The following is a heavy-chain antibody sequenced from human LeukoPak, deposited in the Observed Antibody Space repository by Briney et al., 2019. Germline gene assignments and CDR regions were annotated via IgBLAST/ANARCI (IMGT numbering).Heavy chain of an antibody. Sequence: GESLKISCKGSGYSFTSYWIGWVRQMPGKGLEWMGIIYPGDSDTRYSPSFQGQVTISADKSISTAYLQWSSLKASDTAMYYCARSAWETCYDIGFDPWGQGTLVTVSS. CDR2: IYPGDSDT. CDR1: GYSFTSYW. D-gene: IGHD3-9*01. V-gene: IGHV5-51*01. J-gene: IGHJ5*02. CDR3: ARSAWETCYDIGFDP.